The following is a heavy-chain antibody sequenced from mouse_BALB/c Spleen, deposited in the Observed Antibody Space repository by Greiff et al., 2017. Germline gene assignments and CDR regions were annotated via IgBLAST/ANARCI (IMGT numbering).Heavy chain of an antibody. CDR3: ASFYPEY. Sequence: VQLQQSGAELAKPGASVKMSCKASGYTFTSYWMHWVKQRPGQGLEWIGYINPSTGYTEYNQKFKDKATLTADKSSSTAYMQLSSLTSEDSAVYYCASFYPEYWGQGTTLTVSS. D-gene: IGHD2-1*01. J-gene: IGHJ2*01. CDR1: GYTFTSYW. CDR2: INPSTGYT. V-gene: IGHV1-7*01.